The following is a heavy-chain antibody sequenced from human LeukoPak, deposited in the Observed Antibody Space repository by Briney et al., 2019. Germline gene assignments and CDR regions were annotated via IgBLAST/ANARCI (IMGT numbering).Heavy chain of an antibody. CDR3: ARALVDYYGSGSYYNSRVGFSNWFDP. D-gene: IGHD3-10*01. CDR2: ISSSSSTI. Sequence: GGSLRLSCAASGFTFSSYSMNWVRQAPGKGLEWVSYISSSSSTIYYADSVKGRFTISRDNAKNSLYLQMNSLRAEDTAVYYCARALVDYYGSGSYYNSRVGFSNWFDPWGQGTLVTVSS. CDR1: GFTFSSYS. J-gene: IGHJ5*02. V-gene: IGHV3-48*04.